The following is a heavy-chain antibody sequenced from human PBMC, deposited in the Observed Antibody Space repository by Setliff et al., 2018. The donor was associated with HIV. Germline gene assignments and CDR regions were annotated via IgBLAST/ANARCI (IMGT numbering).Heavy chain of an antibody. CDR2: INHSGTT. D-gene: IGHD3-9*01. Sequence: SETLSLTCAVYGGSFSGYYWSWIRQTPGRGLEWIGEINHSGTTNDNPSLKSRVTMSVDTSKNQFSLKLTSVTAADTAVYYCARCSYLDWFDYFDSWGQGTLVTVS. J-gene: IGHJ4*02. CDR3: ARCSYLDWFDYFDS. CDR1: GGSFSGYY. V-gene: IGHV4-34*01.